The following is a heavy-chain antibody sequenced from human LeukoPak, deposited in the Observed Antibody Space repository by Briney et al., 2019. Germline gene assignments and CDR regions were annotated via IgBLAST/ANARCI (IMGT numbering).Heavy chain of an antibody. V-gene: IGHV3-23*01. J-gene: IGHJ6*02. Sequence: GGSLRLSCAASGFTFSSYAMSWVRQAPGKGLEWVSGISGSGDSTFYADSVKGRFTIFRDNSKNTLYLQMNSLRAEDTAVYYCAKYLSAKGPPYALEVWGQGTTVTVSS. CDR1: GFTFSSYA. CDR2: ISGSGDST. CDR3: AKYLSAKGPPYALEV.